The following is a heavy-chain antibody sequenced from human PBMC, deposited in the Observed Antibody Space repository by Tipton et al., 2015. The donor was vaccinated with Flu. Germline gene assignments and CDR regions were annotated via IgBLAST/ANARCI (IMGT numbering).Heavy chain of an antibody. V-gene: IGHV3-23*01. Sequence: GSLRLSCSASGFTFNDYAMSWVRQASGLGLEWVSGISGSGGSTYYPRSKKGRFTISRDNSKNTLFLQMNRLTADDTAVYYCAKRRGTGGGGASFYFDYWGQGILVIVSS. D-gene: IGHD2-8*02. J-gene: IGHJ4*02. CDR2: ISGSGGST. CDR3: AKRRGTGGGGASFYFDY. CDR1: GFTFNDYA.